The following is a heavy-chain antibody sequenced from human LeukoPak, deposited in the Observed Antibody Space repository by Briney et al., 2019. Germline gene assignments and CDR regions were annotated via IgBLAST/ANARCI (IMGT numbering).Heavy chain of an antibody. D-gene: IGHD6-13*01. CDR2: IYYSGTT. CDR3: ARGVYIAAAQYGY. J-gene: IGHJ4*02. Sequence: SETLSLTCTVSGGSISSYYWSWIRQPPGKGLEWIGYIYYSGTTNYNPSLRSRVTISVDTSKNQFSLKLSSVTAADTAVYYRARGVYIAAAQYGYWGQGTLVTVSS. V-gene: IGHV4-59*01. CDR1: GGSISSYY.